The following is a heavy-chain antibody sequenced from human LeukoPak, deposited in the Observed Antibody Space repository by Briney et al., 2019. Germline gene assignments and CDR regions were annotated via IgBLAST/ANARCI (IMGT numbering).Heavy chain of an antibody. CDR2: IIPILGIA. CDR3: ARHSSWYAENWFAP. Sequence: SVKVSCNASGGTFSSYAISWVRQAPGQGLEWMGRIIPILGIATYAQTFQGRVTITADKSTSTSYSELSSLGSEDTAVYYCARHSSWYAENWFAPWGQATLVTVSS. J-gene: IGHJ5*02. CDR1: GGTFSSYA. V-gene: IGHV1-69*04. D-gene: IGHD6-13*01.